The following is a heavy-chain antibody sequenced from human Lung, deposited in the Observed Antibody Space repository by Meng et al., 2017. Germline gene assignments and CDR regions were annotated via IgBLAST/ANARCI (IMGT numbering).Heavy chain of an antibody. CDR1: GGSFSGYY. CDR2: IIDSGST. D-gene: IGHD6-19*01. Sequence: QLEEAGPGRLKPSETLSLTCAVYGGSFSGYYWSWIRQPPGKGLEWIGEIIDSGSTNYNPSLKSRVTISVDTSKNQFSLRVTSVTAADRAVYYCVRRTYSSGWYFDYWGQGTLVTVSS. CDR3: VRRTYSSGWYFDY. V-gene: IGHV4-34*12. J-gene: IGHJ4*02.